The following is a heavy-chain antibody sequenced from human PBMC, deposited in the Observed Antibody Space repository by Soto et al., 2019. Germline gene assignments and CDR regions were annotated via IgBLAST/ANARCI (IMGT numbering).Heavy chain of an antibody. D-gene: IGHD2-15*01. CDR3: ARRYGGNLDY. CDR1: GGSISSYY. J-gene: IGHJ4*02. V-gene: IGHV4-59*08. Sequence: QVQLQESGPGLVKPSETLSLTCTVSGGSISSYYWTWIRQPPGKGLEWIGYIYYSGSTNYNPSLKSRVTIPVDTPKNHFSLKLSSVTAADTAVYYCARRYGGNLDYWGQGTLVTVSS. CDR2: IYYSGST.